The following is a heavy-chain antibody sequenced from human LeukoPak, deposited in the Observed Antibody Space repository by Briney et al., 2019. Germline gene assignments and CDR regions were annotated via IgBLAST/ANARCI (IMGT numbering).Heavy chain of an antibody. V-gene: IGHV1-2*02. J-gene: IGHJ5*02. CDR2: INPNNGGT. CDR3: ARDSSIATADNWFDP. D-gene: IGHD6-13*01. Sequence: GASVKVSCKASGYTFSDYYMHWVRQAPGQGLEWMGWINPNNGGTNYAQKFQGRVTMTRDTSISTAYMELSRLTSDDTAVYYCARDSSIATADNWFDPWGQGTLVTVSS. CDR1: GYTFSDYY.